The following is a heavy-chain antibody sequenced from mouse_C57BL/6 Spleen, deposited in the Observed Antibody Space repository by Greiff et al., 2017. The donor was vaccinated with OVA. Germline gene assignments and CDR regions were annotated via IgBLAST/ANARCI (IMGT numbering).Heavy chain of an antibody. V-gene: IGHV14-1*01. CDR3: TTFYYGSSSFAY. J-gene: IGHJ3*01. CDR2: IDPEDGDT. CDR1: GFNIKDYY. D-gene: IGHD1-1*01. Sequence: VQLQQSGAELVRPGASVKLSCTASGFNIKDYYMHWVKQRPEQGLEWIGRIDPEDGDTEYAPKFQGKATMAADTSSNTAYLQLSRLTSEDTAVYYCTTFYYGSSSFAYWGQGTLVTVSA.